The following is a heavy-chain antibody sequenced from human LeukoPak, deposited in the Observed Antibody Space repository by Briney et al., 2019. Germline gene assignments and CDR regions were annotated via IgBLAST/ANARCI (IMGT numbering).Heavy chain of an antibody. CDR3: ARGDDGSGSFYNGLDTFDI. CDR2: IWNDGSNK. J-gene: IGHJ3*02. CDR1: GFTFGNYG. D-gene: IGHD3-10*01. V-gene: IGHV3-33*01. Sequence: GGSLRLSCAASGFTFGNYGMHWVRQAPGKGLEWVAVIWNDGSNKYYGDSVKGRFTISRDNSKNTLSLQMNSLRAEDTAVYYCARGDDGSGSFYNGLDTFDIWGLGTMVTVSS.